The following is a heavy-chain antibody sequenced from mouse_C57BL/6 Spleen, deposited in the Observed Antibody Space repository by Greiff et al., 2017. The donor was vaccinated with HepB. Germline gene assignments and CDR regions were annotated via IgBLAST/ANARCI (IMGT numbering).Heavy chain of an antibody. CDR1: GYTFTSYW. J-gene: IGHJ2*01. D-gene: IGHD1-1*01. V-gene: IGHV1-53*01. CDR3: ARSITTVKGFDY. CDR2: INPSNGGT. Sequence: VQLQQPGTELVKPGASVKLSCKASGYTFTSYWMHWVKQRPGQGLEWIGNINPSNGGTNYNEKFKSKATLTVDKSSSTAYMQLSSLTSEDAAVYYCARSITTVKGFDYWGQGTTLTVSS.